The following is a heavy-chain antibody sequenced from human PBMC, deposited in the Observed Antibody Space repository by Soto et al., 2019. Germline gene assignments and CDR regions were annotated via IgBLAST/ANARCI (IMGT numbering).Heavy chain of an antibody. J-gene: IGHJ4*02. CDR3: ARERGSSWYSLGY. D-gene: IGHD3-22*01. V-gene: IGHV1-18*01. CDR2: ISAYNGNT. Sequence: QVQLVQSGAEVKKPGASVKVSCKASGYTFTSYGISWVRQAPGQGLEWMGWISAYNGNTNYAQKLQGRVTMPTDTPTSTADRERRSLRSDDTAVYYCARERGSSWYSLGYWGQGTLVTVSS. CDR1: GYTFTSYG.